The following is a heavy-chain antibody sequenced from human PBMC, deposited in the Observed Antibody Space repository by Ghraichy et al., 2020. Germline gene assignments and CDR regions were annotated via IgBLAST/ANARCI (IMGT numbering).Heavy chain of an antibody. V-gene: IGHV4-39*02. D-gene: IGHD3-16*02. Sequence: SQTLSLTCTVSGGSVSVSSNYWGWIRQSPGEGLEWIGSFLYGGATYYKPSLKSRVTISVDTSNNHFSLKLSSVTAADTAVYYCGRSFRLHEETFEIWGQGTMVTVSS. CDR3: GRSFRLHEETFEI. CDR1: GGSVSVSSNY. J-gene: IGHJ3*02. CDR2: FLYGGAT.